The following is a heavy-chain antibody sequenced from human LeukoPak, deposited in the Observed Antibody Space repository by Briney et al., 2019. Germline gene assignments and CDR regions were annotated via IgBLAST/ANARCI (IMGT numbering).Heavy chain of an antibody. CDR1: GFTFSDYY. Sequence: GGPLRLSCAASGFTFSDYYMSWLRQAPGKGLEWVSYISSSGSTIYYADSVKGRFTISRDNAKNSLYLQMNSLRAEDTAVYYCARDRPGIAAAKDAFDIWGQGTMVTVSS. V-gene: IGHV3-11*01. J-gene: IGHJ3*02. D-gene: IGHD6-13*01. CDR2: ISSSGSTI. CDR3: ARDRPGIAAAKDAFDI.